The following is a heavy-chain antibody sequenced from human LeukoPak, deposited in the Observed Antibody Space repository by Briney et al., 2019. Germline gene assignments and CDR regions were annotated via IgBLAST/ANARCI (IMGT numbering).Heavy chain of an antibody. D-gene: IGHD3-10*02. CDR1: GFTFSSYA. V-gene: IGHV3-30-3*01. CDR2: ISYDGSNK. Sequence: PGGSLRLSCAASGFTFSSYAMSWVRQAPGKGLEWVAVISYDGSNKYYADSVKGRFTISRDNSKNTLYLQMNSLRAEDTAVYYCARMRVVLFGGIFDYWGQGTLVTVSS. CDR3: ARMRVVLFGGIFDY. J-gene: IGHJ4*02.